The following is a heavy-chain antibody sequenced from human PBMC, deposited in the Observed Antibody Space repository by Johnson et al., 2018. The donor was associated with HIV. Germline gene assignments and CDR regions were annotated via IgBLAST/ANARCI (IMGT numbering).Heavy chain of an antibody. CDR3: AKAVTGEGAFDI. V-gene: IGHV3-13*01. Sequence: VQLVESGGGLVQPGGSLRLSCAASGFTFSSYDMHWVRQATGKGLEWVSAIGTAGDTYYPGSVKGRFTISRENAKNSLYLQMNSLRAEDTAVYYCAKAVTGEGAFDIWGQGTMVTVSS. CDR1: GFTFSSYD. J-gene: IGHJ3*02. D-gene: IGHD7-27*01. CDR2: IGTAGDT.